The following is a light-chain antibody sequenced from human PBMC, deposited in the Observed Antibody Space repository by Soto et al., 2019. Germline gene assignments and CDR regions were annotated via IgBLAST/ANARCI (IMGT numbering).Light chain of an antibody. CDR3: LQHNSYPWT. CDR2: DAS. Sequence: DIQMTQSPSSLSASVGDRVTITCQASQDISNYLSWYQEKPGKAPKLLIYDASSLESGVPSRFSGSGSGTEFTLTISSLQPDDFATYYCLQHNSYPWTFGQGTKVDIK. CDR1: QDISNY. J-gene: IGKJ1*01. V-gene: IGKV1-17*01.